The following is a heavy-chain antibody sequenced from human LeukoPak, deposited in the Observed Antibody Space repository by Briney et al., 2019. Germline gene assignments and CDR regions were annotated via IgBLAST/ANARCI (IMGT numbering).Heavy chain of an antibody. V-gene: IGHV3-30*02. CDR2: IRSDGNNK. Sequence: GGSLTLSCEDSGFTFRSYEMNWVRQAPGKGLEWVAFIRSDGNNKYYADSVKGRFTISRDNSKNTLYLQMNSLRAEDTAVYYCAKTLNMVRGVTTDYWGQGTLVTVSS. J-gene: IGHJ4*02. D-gene: IGHD3-10*01. CDR3: AKTLNMVRGVTTDY. CDR1: GFTFRSYE.